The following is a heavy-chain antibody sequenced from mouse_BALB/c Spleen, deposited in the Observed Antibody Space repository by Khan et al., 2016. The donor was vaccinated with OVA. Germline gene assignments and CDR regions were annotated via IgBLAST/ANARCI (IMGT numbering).Heavy chain of an antibody. CDR2: IWSDGST. D-gene: IGHD2-10*01. CDR3: ARQPYYHYYVMDY. Sequence: QVQLKESGPALVAPSQSLSITCTISGFSLTDYGVHWVRQPPGKGLEWLVVIWSDGSTTYNSALKSRLSISNDNSKSQVFLKMNSLQTDDTAVYYCARQPYYHYYVMDYWGQGTSVTVSS. CDR1: GFSLTDYG. V-gene: IGHV2-6-1*01. J-gene: IGHJ4*01.